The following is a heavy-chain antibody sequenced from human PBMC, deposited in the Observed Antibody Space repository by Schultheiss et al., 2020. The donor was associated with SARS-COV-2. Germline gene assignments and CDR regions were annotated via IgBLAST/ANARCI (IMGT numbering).Heavy chain of an antibody. D-gene: IGHD4-17*01. Sequence: GGSLRLSCAASGFTFDDYAMHWVRQAPGKGLEWVSGISWNSGSIGYADSVKGRFTISRDNAKNSLYLQMNSLRAEDTAVYYCAREGVTSGYYYGMDVWGQGTTVTVSS. CDR2: ISWNSGSI. CDR1: GFTFDDYA. J-gene: IGHJ6*02. CDR3: AREGVTSGYYYGMDV. V-gene: IGHV3-9*01.